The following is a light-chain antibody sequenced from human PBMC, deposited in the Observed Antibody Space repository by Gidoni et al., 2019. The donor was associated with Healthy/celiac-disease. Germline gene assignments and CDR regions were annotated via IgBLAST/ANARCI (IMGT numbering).Light chain of an antibody. CDR2: AAS. J-gene: IGKJ1*01. V-gene: IGKV1-39*01. Sequence: DIQLSPSPSSLSASVGDRVTITCRASQSISIYLNWYQQKPGKAPKLLIYAASSLQSGVPSRLSGSGSGTDFTLTISSLQPEDFATYYCQQSYSTTWTFGQGTKVEIK. CDR1: QSISIY. CDR3: QQSYSTTWT.